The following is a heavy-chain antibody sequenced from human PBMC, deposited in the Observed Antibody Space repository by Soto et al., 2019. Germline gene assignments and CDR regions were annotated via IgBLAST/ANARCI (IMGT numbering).Heavy chain of an antibody. CDR1: GGSISSSSYS. CDR3: ASSGTGSYYYYYGMDV. J-gene: IGHJ6*02. Sequence: PSETLSLTCTVSGGSISSSSYSWGWIRQPPGKGLEWIGSIYYSGSTYYNPSLKSRVTISVDKSKNQFSLKLSSVTAADTAVYYCASSGTGSYYYYYGMDVWGQGTTVTVSS. CDR2: IYYSGST. V-gene: IGHV4-39*01. D-gene: IGHD2-15*01.